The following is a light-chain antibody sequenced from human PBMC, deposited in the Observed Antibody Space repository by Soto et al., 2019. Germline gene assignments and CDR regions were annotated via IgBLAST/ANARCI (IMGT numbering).Light chain of an antibody. Sequence: QAVVTQPASVSGSPGQSITISCTGTSSDVGGYNYVSWYQQHPGKAPKLIIFEVSSRFSGSKSGNTASLTISGLQAEDEADYYCSSYTSSNTYVFGTGTKLTVL. CDR2: EVS. V-gene: IGLV2-14*01. CDR1: SSDVGGYNY. J-gene: IGLJ1*01. CDR3: SSYTSSNTYV.